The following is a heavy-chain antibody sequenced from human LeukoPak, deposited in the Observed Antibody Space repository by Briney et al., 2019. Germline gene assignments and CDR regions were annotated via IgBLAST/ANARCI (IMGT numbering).Heavy chain of an antibody. J-gene: IGHJ4*02. V-gene: IGHV4-39*01. CDR1: GGSISSTAYY. Sequence: SETLSLTCSVSGGSISSTAYYWGWIRQAPGKGLEWIGTIYYSGTTQYNPSLKSRVIISVDTSKNQFSLKVRSVIAADLAVYYCVRYRKTYCTTTRCSYYFDYWGQGALVTVSS. CDR2: IYYSGTT. D-gene: IGHD2-2*01. CDR3: VRYRKTYCTTTRCSYYFDY.